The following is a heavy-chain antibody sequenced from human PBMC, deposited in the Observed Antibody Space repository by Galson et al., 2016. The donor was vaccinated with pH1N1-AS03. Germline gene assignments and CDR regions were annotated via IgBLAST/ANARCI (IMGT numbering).Heavy chain of an antibody. V-gene: IGHV3-53*01. CDR3: ARFDSSTYSDVWVPLDY. J-gene: IGHJ4*02. CDR2: IYTGGDT. D-gene: IGHD1-26*01. Sequence: SLRLSCAVSGLSVAKNYMSWVRQAPGKGLEWVSSIYTGGDTFYTDSVRGRFTISSDDSKNTLYLHMNSLRAADTAMYYCARFDSSTYSDVWVPLDYWVQGTLVTVSS. CDR1: GLSVAKNY.